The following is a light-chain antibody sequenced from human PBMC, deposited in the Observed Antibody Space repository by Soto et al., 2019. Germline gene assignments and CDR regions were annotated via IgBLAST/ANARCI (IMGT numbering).Light chain of an antibody. Sequence: QSVLTQPPSASGTPGQRVTISCSGSSSNIGSNTVSWYQQVPLSAPKLLIYSNNQRPSGVPDRFSGSKSATSASLAISGPQSEDEADYYCAAWDDSLNGRVFGGGTKLTVL. CDR1: SSNIGSNT. J-gene: IGLJ3*02. V-gene: IGLV1-44*01. CDR3: AAWDDSLNGRV. CDR2: SNN.